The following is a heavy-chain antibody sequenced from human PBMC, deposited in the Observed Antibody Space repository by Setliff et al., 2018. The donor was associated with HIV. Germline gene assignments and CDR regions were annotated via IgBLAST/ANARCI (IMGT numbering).Heavy chain of an antibody. J-gene: IGHJ4*02. CDR1: GGTFRSHE. D-gene: IGHD3-22*01. CDR2: IVPSLNTG. V-gene: IGHV1-69*01. CDR3: ARIPNHSSGFDY. Sequence: KASGGTFRSHEISWVRQAPGQGLEWMGGIVPSLNTGNYAPKFQGRVTITADESTTTAYMELSSLRSEDTAVYYCARIPNHSSGFDYWGQGTPVTVSS.